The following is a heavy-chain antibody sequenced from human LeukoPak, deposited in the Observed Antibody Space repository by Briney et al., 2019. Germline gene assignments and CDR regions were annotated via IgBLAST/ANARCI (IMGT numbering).Heavy chain of an antibody. V-gene: IGHV3-7*01. Sequence: GGSLRLSCAASGFTFSSYWMSWVRQAPGKGLEWVANINQDGSEKYYVDSVKGRFAISRDNAKNSLSLQMNSLRAEDTAVYYCARERTYSSAWTPLDYFDYWGQGTLVTVSS. CDR3: ARERTYSSAWTPLDYFDY. J-gene: IGHJ4*02. CDR2: INQDGSEK. D-gene: IGHD6-19*01. CDR1: GFTFSSYW.